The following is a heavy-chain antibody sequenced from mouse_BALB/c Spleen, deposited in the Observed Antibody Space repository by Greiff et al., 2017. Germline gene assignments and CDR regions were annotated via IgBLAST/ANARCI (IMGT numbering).Heavy chain of an antibody. CDR3: ARDGSSPRFGY. V-gene: IGHV3-6*02. CDR2: ISYDGSN. CDR1: GYSITSGYY. D-gene: IGHD1-1*01. Sequence: EVKLEESGPGLVKPSQSLSLTCSVTGYSITSGYYWNWIRQFPGNKLEWMGYISYDGSNNYNPSLKNRISITRDTSKNQFFLKLNSVTTEDTATYYCARDGSSPRFGYWGQGTTLTVSS. J-gene: IGHJ2*01.